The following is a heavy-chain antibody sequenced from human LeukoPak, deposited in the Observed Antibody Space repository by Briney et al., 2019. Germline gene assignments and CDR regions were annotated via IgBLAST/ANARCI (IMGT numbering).Heavy chain of an antibody. CDR3: AKLFESGTYNNFLHY. J-gene: IGHJ4*02. Sequence: GGSLRLSCAASGFTFSSYGMSWVRQAPGKGLEWVSPIAATSSSTHDADSVQGRFTISRDNSKNTLYLQLNSLRPADTAIYYWAKLFESGTYNNFLHYWGQGTLVSV. CDR2: IAATSSST. V-gene: IGHV3-23*01. D-gene: IGHD3-10*01. CDR1: GFTFSSYG.